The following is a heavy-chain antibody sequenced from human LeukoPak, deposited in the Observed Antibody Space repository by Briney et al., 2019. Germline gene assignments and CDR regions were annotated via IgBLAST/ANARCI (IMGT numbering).Heavy chain of an antibody. J-gene: IGHJ4*02. CDR2: ISSSSSYI. CDR3: ARAYYGSGTSHFDS. V-gene: IGHV3-21*01. D-gene: IGHD3-10*01. CDR1: GFSFSIYS. Sequence: GGSLRLSCAASGFSFSIYSMNWVRQAPGKGLEWVSSISSSSSYIYYADTVKGRFTISRDNAKNSLYLQMDSLRAEDTAVYYCARAYYGSGTSHFDSWGQGTLVTVSS.